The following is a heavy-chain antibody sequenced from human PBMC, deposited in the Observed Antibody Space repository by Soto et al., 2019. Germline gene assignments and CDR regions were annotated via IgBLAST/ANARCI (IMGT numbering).Heavy chain of an antibody. CDR3: ARADYGDYHFDY. D-gene: IGHD4-17*01. J-gene: IGHJ4*02. CDR1: SGSISSSNW. V-gene: IGHV4-4*02. CDR2: IYHSGST. Sequence: QVQLQESGPGLVKPSGTLSLTCAVSSGSISSSNWWSWVRQPPGKGLEWIGEIYHSGSTNYNPSLKIRVTISVYTSKNQFSLKLSSVTAADTAVYYCARADYGDYHFDYWGQGTLVTVSS.